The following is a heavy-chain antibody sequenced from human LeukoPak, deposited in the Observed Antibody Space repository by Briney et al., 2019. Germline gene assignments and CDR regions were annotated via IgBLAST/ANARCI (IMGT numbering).Heavy chain of an antibody. V-gene: IGHV3-53*01. CDR1: EISVTTNY. D-gene: IGHD3-10*01. J-gene: IGHJ6*03. CDR3: ATRNERPRRRPMDRGVIPFFHMDV. CDR2: IYSGGST. Sequence: GGSLRLYCAASEISVTTNYMNSVRQAPGKGLEWVSVIYSGGSTSYADSVKGRFTLSRDNPKNTLYLQMNSLRAEDTAIYYCATRNERPRRRPMDRGVIPFFHMDVWGKGTTVTVSS.